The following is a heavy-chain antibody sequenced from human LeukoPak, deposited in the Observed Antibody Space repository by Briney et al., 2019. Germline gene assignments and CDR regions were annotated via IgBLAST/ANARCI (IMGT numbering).Heavy chain of an antibody. Sequence: SGGSLRLSCAASGFTFGSYAMSWVRQAPGKGLEWVSSVSGSGDITYYADSVKGRFTASRDNSINTLYLHMNSLRAEDTAVYYCAKGPTVTSGHFDYWGQGALVTVSS. J-gene: IGHJ4*02. V-gene: IGHV3-23*01. CDR3: AKGPTVTSGHFDY. D-gene: IGHD4-11*01. CDR1: GFTFGSYA. CDR2: VSGSGDIT.